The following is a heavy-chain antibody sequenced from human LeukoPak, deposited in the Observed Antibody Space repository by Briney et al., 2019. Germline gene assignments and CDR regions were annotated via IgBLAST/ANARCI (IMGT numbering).Heavy chain of an antibody. CDR3: ARVAVGGTRAFDI. Sequence: GGSLRLSCAASGFTFSSYEMNWVRQAPGKGLEWVSYISSSGSTIYYADSVKGRFTISRDNAKNSLYLQMNSLRAEDTAVYYCARVAVGGTRAFDIWGQGTTVTVSS. D-gene: IGHD6-19*01. CDR2: ISSSGSTI. V-gene: IGHV3-48*03. CDR1: GFTFSSYE. J-gene: IGHJ3*02.